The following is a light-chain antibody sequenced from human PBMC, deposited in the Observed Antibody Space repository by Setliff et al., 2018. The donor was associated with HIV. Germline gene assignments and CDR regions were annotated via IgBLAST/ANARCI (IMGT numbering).Light chain of an antibody. CDR1: TGAVTSGHY. CDR2: DTT. V-gene: IGLV7-46*01. CDR3: LLFYNGVRV. J-gene: IGLJ3*02. Sequence: QAVVTQEPSLTVSQGGTVTLTCCSSTGAVTSGHYPFWFQQKPGQAPRTLIYDTTTKHSSTPARFSGSVRGGKAALTLSGAQPEDEADYYCLLFYNGVRVFGGGTKVTVL.